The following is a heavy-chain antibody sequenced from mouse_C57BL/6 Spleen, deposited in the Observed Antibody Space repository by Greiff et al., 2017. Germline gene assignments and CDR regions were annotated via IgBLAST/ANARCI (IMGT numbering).Heavy chain of an antibody. CDR3: ARSDGSSYNYAMDY. J-gene: IGHJ4*01. Sequence: VQLQQPGAELVKPGASVKLSCKASGYTFTSYWMHWVKQRPGQGLEWIGMIHPNSGSTNYNEKVKSKATLTVDKSSSTAYMQLSSLTAEDSAVYYWARSDGSSYNYAMDYWGQGTSVTVSS. CDR2: IHPNSGST. D-gene: IGHD1-1*01. V-gene: IGHV1-64*01. CDR1: GYTFTSYW.